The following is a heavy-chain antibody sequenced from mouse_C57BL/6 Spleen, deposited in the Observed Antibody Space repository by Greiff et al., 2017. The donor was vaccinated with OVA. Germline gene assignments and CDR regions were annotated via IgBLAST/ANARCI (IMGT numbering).Heavy chain of an antibody. CDR2: INPNNGGT. CDR1: GYTFTDYY. Sequence: VQLQQSGPELVKPGASVKISCKASGYTFTDYYMNWVKQSHGKSLEWIGDINPNNGGTSYNQKFKGKATLTVDKSSSTAYMELRSLTSEDSAVYYCAGGDGTFAYWGQGTLVTVSA. CDR3: AGGDGTFAY. D-gene: IGHD4-1*01. V-gene: IGHV1-26*01. J-gene: IGHJ3*01.